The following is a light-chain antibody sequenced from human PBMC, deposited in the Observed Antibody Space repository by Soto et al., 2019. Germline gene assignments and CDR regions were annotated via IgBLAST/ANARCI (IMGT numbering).Light chain of an antibody. CDR2: GNS. J-gene: IGLJ2*01. V-gene: IGLV1-40*01. CDR1: SSNIGAGYD. CDR3: QAYDSSLSGVV. Sequence: QSVLTQPPSVSGAPGQRVTISCTGSSSNIGAGYDVHWYQQLPGPAPKLLIYGNSNRPSGVPDRFSGSKSGTSASLAITGLQAEDEADYYCQAYDSSLSGVVFGGGTKLTAL.